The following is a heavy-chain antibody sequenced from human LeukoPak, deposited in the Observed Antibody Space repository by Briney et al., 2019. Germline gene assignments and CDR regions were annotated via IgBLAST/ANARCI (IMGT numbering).Heavy chain of an antibody. J-gene: IGHJ1*01. V-gene: IGHV1-69*05. CDR3: ARSSVVGATHEYFQH. CDR1: GGTFSSYV. D-gene: IGHD1-26*01. Sequence: ASVKVSCKASGGTFSSYVISWVRQAPGQGLEWMRGVIPVFGAPNYAQKFQGRVTITTDESTSTAYMELSSLRSEDTAVYYCARSSVVGATHEYFQHWGQGTLVTVSS. CDR2: VIPVFGAP.